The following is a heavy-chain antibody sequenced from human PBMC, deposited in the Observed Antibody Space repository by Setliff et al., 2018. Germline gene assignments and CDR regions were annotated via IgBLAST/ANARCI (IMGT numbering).Heavy chain of an antibody. J-gene: IGHJ4*02. Sequence: KPSETLSLTCAVSGGSITSGSYYWSWIRQPAGEGLEWIGRLHTSGTTDHNPSLKGRVTISADTSTNHFSLKLTSVTAADTAVYYCARDNTIVGATDYWGQGALVTVSS. D-gene: IGHD1-26*01. CDR3: ARDNTIVGATDY. CDR2: LHTSGTT. CDR1: GGSITSGSYY. V-gene: IGHV4-61*02.